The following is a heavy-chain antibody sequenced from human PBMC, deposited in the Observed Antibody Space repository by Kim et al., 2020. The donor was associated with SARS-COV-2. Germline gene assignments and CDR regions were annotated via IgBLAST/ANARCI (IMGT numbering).Heavy chain of an antibody. Sequence: GGSLRLSCAASGFTFDDYAMHWVRQAPGKGLEWVSGISWNSGSIGYADSVKGRFTISRDNAKNSMYLQMNSLRAEDTALYYCASSVVYAIGVHFDYWGQGTLVTVSS. V-gene: IGHV3-9*01. CDR1: GFTFDDYA. J-gene: IGHJ4*02. D-gene: IGHD2-8*02. CDR3: ASSVVYAIGVHFDY. CDR2: ISWNSGSI.